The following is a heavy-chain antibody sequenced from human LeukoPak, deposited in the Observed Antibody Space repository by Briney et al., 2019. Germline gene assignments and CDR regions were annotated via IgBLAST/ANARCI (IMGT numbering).Heavy chain of an antibody. Sequence: PSETLSLTCTVSGGSISTYYWSWIRQSPGKGLECIGYIDYSGSTNYNPSLKSRVTMSVDTSKNQFSLKLSSVTDADTAVYYCARWVAAASIDYWGQGTLVTVSS. CDR1: GGSISTYY. CDR2: IDYSGST. D-gene: IGHD6-13*01. V-gene: IGHV4-59*01. J-gene: IGHJ4*02. CDR3: ARWVAAASIDY.